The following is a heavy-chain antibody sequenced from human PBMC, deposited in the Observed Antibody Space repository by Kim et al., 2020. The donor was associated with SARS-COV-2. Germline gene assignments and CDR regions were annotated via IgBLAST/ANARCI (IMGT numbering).Heavy chain of an antibody. Sequence: ASVKVSCKVSGYTLTELPIHWVRQAPGKGLEWLGSFDPEDGETLYAQKLQGRVTMTEDTSIETAYMEVSSLRSEDTAMYFCATNRTTGNEYEMYYYHGLD. CDR1: GYTLTELP. V-gene: IGHV1-24*01. J-gene: IGHJ6*01. CDR2: FDPEDGET. D-gene: IGHD1-1*01. CDR3: ATNRTTGNEYEMYYYHGLD.